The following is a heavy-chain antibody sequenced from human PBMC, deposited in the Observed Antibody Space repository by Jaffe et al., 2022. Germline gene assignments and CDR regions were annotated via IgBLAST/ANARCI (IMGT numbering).Heavy chain of an antibody. CDR1: GFTFSSYS. CDR3: ARDPLLLMITFGGVTPPSFDY. V-gene: IGHV3-21*01. J-gene: IGHJ4*02. D-gene: IGHD3-16*01. Sequence: EVQLVESGGGLVKPGGSLRLSCAASGFTFSSYSMNWVRQAPGKGLEWVSSISSSSSYIYYADSVKGRFTISRDNAKNSLYLQMNSLRAEDTAVYYCARDPLLLMITFGGVTPPSFDYWGQGTLVTVSS. CDR2: ISSSSSYI.